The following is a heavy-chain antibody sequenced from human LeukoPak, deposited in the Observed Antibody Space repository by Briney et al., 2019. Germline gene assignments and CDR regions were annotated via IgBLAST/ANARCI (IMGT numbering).Heavy chain of an antibody. CDR2: FYTSGST. CDR1: GGSISSGSYY. V-gene: IGHV4-61*02. CDR3: AREVFRTRRTTMVRGVSNDAFDI. Sequence: MTSETLSLTCTVSGGSISSGSYYWSWIRQPAGKGLEWIGRFYTSGSTNYNPSLKSRVTISVDTSKNQFSLKLSSVTAADTAVYYCAREVFRTRRTTMVRGVSNDAFDIWGQGTMVTVSS. J-gene: IGHJ3*02. D-gene: IGHD3-10*01.